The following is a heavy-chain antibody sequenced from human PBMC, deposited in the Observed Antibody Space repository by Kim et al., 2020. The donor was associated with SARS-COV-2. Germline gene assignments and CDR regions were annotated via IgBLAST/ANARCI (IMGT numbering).Heavy chain of an antibody. D-gene: IGHD3-3*01. CDR2: INHSGST. V-gene: IGHV4-34*01. CDR1: GGSFSGYY. CDR3: AGGGGLLDDFWGGYHQDWFDP. Sequence: SETLSLTCAVYGGSFSGYYWSWIRQPPGKGLEWIGEINHSGSTNYNPSLKSRVTISVDTSKNQFSLKLSSVTAADTAVYYCAGGGGLLDDFWGGYHQDWFDPWGQGTLVTVSS. J-gene: IGHJ5*02.